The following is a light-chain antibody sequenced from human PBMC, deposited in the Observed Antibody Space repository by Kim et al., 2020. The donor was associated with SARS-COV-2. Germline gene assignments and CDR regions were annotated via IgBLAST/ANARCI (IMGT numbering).Light chain of an antibody. V-gene: IGLV3-1*01. CDR3: QAWDSSTASVV. J-gene: IGLJ2*01. CDR1: KLGDKY. Sequence: SSELTQPPSVSVSPGQTASITCSGDKLGDKYACWYQQKPGQSPVLVIYQDSKRPSGIPERFSGSNSGNTATLTISGTQAMDEADYYCQAWDSSTASVVFGGGTQLTVL. CDR2: QDS.